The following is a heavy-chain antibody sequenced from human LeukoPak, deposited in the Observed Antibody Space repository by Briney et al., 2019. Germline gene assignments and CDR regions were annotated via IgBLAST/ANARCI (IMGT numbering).Heavy chain of an antibody. CDR2: ISSSSSYI. CDR1: GFTFSSYA. D-gene: IGHD1-26*01. J-gene: IGHJ4*02. CDR3: ARVKDGSYFY. Sequence: GGSLRLSCAASGFTFSSYAMNWVRQAPGKGLEWVSSISSSSSYIYYADSVKGRFTISRDNAKNSLYLQMNSLRAEDTAVYYCARVKDGSYFYWGQGTLVTVSS. V-gene: IGHV3-21*01.